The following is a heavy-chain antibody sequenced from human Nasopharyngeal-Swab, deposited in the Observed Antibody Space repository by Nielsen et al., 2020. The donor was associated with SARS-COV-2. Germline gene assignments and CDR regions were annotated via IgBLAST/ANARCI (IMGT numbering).Heavy chain of an antibody. CDR3: VHSTGWRLDY. D-gene: IGHD6-19*01. Sequence: SGPTLVKPSQTLTLTCTFSGFSLSTSKVGVSWVRQLPGKALEWLALFYWDDDNRYNPSLKSRITITKDTSKNHVVLTMTNMDPVDTATYFCVHSTGWRLDYWGQGTLVTGSS. CDR2: FYWDDDN. V-gene: IGHV2-5*02. CDR1: GFSLSTSKVG. J-gene: IGHJ4*02.